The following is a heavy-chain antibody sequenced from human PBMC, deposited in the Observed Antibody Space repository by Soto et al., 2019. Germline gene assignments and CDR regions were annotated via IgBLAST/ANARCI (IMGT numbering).Heavy chain of an antibody. CDR3: ARGRLGQLSLTSALDY. CDR1: GGSITSGGYF. V-gene: IGHV4-31*03. CDR2: IYHSGST. Sequence: QVQLQESGPGLVKPSQTLSLTCTVSGGSITSGGYFWSWIRQHPGKGLEWIGYIYHSGSTFYNPSLQSRVALSVDTSKSQFSLKLNSVTAADTAVYYCARGRLGQLSLTSALDYWGQGTLVTVSS. J-gene: IGHJ4*02. D-gene: IGHD3-16*02.